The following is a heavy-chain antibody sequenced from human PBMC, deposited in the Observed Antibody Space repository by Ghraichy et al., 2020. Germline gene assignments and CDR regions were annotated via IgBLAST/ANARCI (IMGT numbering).Heavy chain of an antibody. V-gene: IGHV4-39*01. CDR2: IHYSGST. Sequence: SETLSLTCTVSGGSISSSGNYWGWIRQPPGGGLEWIGTIHYSGSTYYNPSFKSRVIMSVDASKSGFSLKLTSVTAADTAVYYCARHYTDWRTYFDYWGQGTLVTVSS. CDR3: ARHYTDWRTYFDY. J-gene: IGHJ4*02. CDR1: GGSISSSGNY. D-gene: IGHD3-9*01.